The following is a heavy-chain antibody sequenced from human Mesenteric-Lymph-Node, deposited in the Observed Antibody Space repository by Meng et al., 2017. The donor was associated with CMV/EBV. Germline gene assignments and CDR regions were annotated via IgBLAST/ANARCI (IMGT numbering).Heavy chain of an antibody. CDR3: ARANSGTFYVDF. Sequence: SETLSLTCTVSGYSISSGYYWGWIRLPPGKGLEWIGTFFHSESTYYNPSLKSRVNISVDTSKNQLSLKLSSVTATDTAVYYCARANSGTFYVDFWGQGTLVTVSS. J-gene: IGHJ4*02. V-gene: IGHV4-38-2*02. D-gene: IGHD1-26*01. CDR2: FFHSEST. CDR1: GYSISSGYY.